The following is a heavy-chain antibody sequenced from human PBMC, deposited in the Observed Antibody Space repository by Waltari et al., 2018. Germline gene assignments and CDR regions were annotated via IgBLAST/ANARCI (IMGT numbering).Heavy chain of an antibody. J-gene: IGHJ6*03. Sequence: EVQLVQSGGGLVQPGGSLRLSCAASGFTFSSYALSWVRQAPGKGLEWFSAISGSGGSTYYADSVKGRFTISRDNSKNTRYLQMNSLRAEDTAVYYCAKRDTIFGVYYYMDVWGKGTTVTVSS. CDR1: GFTFSSYA. D-gene: IGHD3-3*01. CDR2: ISGSGGST. CDR3: AKRDTIFGVYYYMDV. V-gene: IGHV3-23*04.